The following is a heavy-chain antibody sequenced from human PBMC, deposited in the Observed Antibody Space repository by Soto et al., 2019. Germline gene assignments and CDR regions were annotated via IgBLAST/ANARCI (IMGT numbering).Heavy chain of an antibody. J-gene: IGHJ4*02. Sequence: SETLSLTCTVSGGSISSGGYYWSWIRQHPGKGLEWIGYIYYSGSTYYNPSLKSRVTISVDTSKNQFSLKLSSVTAADTAVYYCARGLQHYYDSSGYYLGYWGQGTLVTVSS. V-gene: IGHV4-31*03. CDR2: IYYSGST. D-gene: IGHD3-22*01. CDR3: ARGLQHYYDSSGYYLGY. CDR1: GGSISSGGYY.